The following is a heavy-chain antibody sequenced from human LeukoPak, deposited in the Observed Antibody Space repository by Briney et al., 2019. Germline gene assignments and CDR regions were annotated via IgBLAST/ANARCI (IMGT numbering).Heavy chain of an antibody. J-gene: IGHJ4*02. D-gene: IGHD3-22*01. Sequence: GASVRVSCKASGYTFTSYYMHWVRQAPGQGLEWMGIINPSGSSTTYAQNFQGRVTMTRDMSTSTVYMELSSLRSEDTAVYYCARGSYYDSSGYYRFDYWGQGTLVTVSS. V-gene: IGHV1-46*01. CDR2: INPSGSST. CDR1: GYTFTSYY. CDR3: ARGSYYDSSGYYRFDY.